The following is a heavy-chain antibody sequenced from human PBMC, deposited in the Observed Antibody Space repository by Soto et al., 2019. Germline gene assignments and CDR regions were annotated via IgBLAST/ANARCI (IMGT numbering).Heavy chain of an antibody. Sequence: GGSLRLSCAASGFTFSSYSMNWVRQAPGKGLEWASSISSSSSYIYYADSVKGRFTISRDNAKNSLYLQMNSLRAEDTAVYYCARERINFGVKYGMDVWGQGTTVTVSS. J-gene: IGHJ6*02. CDR1: GFTFSSYS. D-gene: IGHD1-1*01. V-gene: IGHV3-21*01. CDR3: ARERINFGVKYGMDV. CDR2: ISSSSSYI.